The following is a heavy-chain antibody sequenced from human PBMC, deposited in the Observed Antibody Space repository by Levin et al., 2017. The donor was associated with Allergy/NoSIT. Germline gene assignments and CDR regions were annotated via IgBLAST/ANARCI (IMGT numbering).Heavy chain of an antibody. CDR1: GFTFSTYA. V-gene: IGHV3-23*05. CDR2: IDNRAENT. J-gene: IGHJ4*02. CDR3: VTKGGRFDF. Sequence: PGGSLRLSCATSGFTFSTYAMSWVRQAPGKGLEWVSTIDNRAENTYYADAVKGRFTISRDNSRNALFLQMSSLSVVDTAIYYCVTKGGRFDFWGQGTLVSVSS.